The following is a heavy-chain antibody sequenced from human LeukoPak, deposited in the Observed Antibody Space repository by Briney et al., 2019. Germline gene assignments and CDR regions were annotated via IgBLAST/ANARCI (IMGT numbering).Heavy chain of an antibody. D-gene: IGHD4-17*01. CDR2: IRYDGSYK. Sequence: GGSLRLSCAASGFPFRSYAMHWVRQAPGKGLEWVAFIRYDGSYKYYGDSVKGRFTISRDNSKNTLYLQMNSLRAEDTAVYYCARSTTHPYYNYMDVWGKGTTVTLSS. V-gene: IGHV3-30*02. CDR1: GFPFRSYA. CDR3: ARSTTHPYYNYMDV. J-gene: IGHJ6*03.